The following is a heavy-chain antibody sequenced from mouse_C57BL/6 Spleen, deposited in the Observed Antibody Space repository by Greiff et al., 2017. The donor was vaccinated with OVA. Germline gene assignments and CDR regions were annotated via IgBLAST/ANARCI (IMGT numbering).Heavy chain of an antibody. Sequence: EVHLVESGGGLVQPGGSLKLSCAASGFTFTDYYMYWVRQTPEKRLEWVAYISHGGGGTNYPQTVKGRVTISRDNAKNTLYLHMSRLRSEDTAMYYCARPGYSNSFSWFADWGQGTLVTVAA. CDR3: ARPGYSNSFSWFAD. J-gene: IGHJ3*01. V-gene: IGHV5-12*01. CDR2: ISHGGGGT. CDR1: GFTFTDYY. D-gene: IGHD2-5*01.